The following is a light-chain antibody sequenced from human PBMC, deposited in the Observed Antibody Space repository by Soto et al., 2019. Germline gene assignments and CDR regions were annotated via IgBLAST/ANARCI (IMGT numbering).Light chain of an antibody. J-gene: IGKJ2*01. V-gene: IGKV1-5*03. CDR2: KAS. Sequence: DIQMTQSPSTLSASVGDRVTITCRASQSNSSWLAWYQQKPEKAPKLLIYKASSLESGVPSRFSGSLSGTEFILTISSLQPDDFAPYYCQQYNSPYTFGQGTKVDIK. CDR1: QSNSSW. CDR3: QQYNSPYT.